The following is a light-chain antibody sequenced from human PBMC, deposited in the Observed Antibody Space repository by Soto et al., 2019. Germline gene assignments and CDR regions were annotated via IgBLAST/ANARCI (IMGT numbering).Light chain of an antibody. Sequence: EIVLTQSPGTLSLSPGDRATLSCRASQTISRCYLAWYQQKPDQAPRLLKHGISRRATGIPDRFSGSGSVADFTLTITRLEPEDFAVYYCPPYVTSSPRTFGQGTKVEIK. J-gene: IGKJ1*01. CDR2: GIS. V-gene: IGKV3-20*01. CDR3: PPYVTSSPRT. CDR1: QTISRCY.